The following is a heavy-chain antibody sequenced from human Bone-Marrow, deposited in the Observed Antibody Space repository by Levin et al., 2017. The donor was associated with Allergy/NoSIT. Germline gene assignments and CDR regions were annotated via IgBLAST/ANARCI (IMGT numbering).Heavy chain of an antibody. D-gene: IGHD3-10*01. V-gene: IGHV3-74*01. Sequence: GGSLRLSCTTSGFNFWENWFHWVRQAPGKGLVWVSRISADGTDVKYGDSVKGRFTVSRDDAKNTPYLEMSSLGVEDTAMYYCARDSYSSAASWGQGALVTVSS. CDR2: ISADGTDV. CDR1: GFNFWENW. CDR3: ARDSYSSAAS. J-gene: IGHJ5*02.